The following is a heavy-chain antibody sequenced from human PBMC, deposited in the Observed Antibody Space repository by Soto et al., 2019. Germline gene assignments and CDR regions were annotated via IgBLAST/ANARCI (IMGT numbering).Heavy chain of an antibody. Sequence: EVQLVESGGGLVQPGGSLRLSCAASGFTFSSYWMHWVRQAPGKGLVWVSRINSDGSSTSYADSVKGRFTISRDNAKKTLYLQMNSLRALYTAVYDCARDYGGYDSYNGMDDWGQGTTVTDTS. CDR3: ARDYGGYDSYNGMDD. CDR2: INSDGSST. J-gene: IGHJ6*02. CDR1: GFTFSSYW. V-gene: IGHV3-74*01. D-gene: IGHD5-12*01.